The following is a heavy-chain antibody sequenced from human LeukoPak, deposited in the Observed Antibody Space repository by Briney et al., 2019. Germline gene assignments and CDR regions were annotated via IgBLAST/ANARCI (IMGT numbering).Heavy chain of an antibody. CDR1: GFTFSSYA. CDR2: ISYDGSNK. V-gene: IGHV3-30*04. J-gene: IGHJ4*02. Sequence: QPGRSLRLSCAASGFTFSSYAMHWVRQAPGKGLEWVAVISYDGSNKYYADSVKGRFTISRDNSKNTLYLQMNSLRAEDTAVYYCARGGYDFWSGLQYYWGQGTLVTASS. CDR3: ARGGYDFWSGLQYY. D-gene: IGHD3-3*01.